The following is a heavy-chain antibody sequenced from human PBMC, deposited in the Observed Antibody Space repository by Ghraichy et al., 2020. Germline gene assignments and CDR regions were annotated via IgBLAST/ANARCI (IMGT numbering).Heavy chain of an antibody. Sequence: SETLSLTCTVSGGSISSYYWSWIRQPPGKGLEWIGYIYYSGSTNYNPSLKSRVTISVDTSKNQFSLKLSSVTAADTAVYYCARDFVLRWNYDSSGRHYYYYGMDVWGQGTTVTVSS. CDR1: GGSISSYY. CDR3: ARDFVLRWNYDSSGRHYYYYGMDV. D-gene: IGHD3-22*01. V-gene: IGHV4-59*01. J-gene: IGHJ6*02. CDR2: IYYSGST.